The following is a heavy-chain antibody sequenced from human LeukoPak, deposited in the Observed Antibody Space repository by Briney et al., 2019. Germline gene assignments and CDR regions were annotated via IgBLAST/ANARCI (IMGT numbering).Heavy chain of an antibody. CDR2: IIPIFGTA. V-gene: IGHV1-69*05. CDR3: ARDLFPQYCSGGSCYSSSGYYFDY. Sequence: ASVKVSCKASGGTFSSYGISWVRQAPGQGLEWTGRIIPIFGTANYAQKFQGRVTITTDESTSTAYMELSSLRSEDTAVYYCARDLFPQYCSGGSCYSSSGYYFDYWGQGTLVTVSS. J-gene: IGHJ4*02. D-gene: IGHD2-15*01. CDR1: GGTFSSYG.